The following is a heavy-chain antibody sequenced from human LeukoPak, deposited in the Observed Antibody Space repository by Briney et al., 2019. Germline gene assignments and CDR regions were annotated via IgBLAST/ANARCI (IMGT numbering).Heavy chain of an antibody. CDR3: GKYIIGLVNDY. CDR2: IIWNSGSI. CDR1: GLTFYNYA. D-gene: IGHD2-15*01. V-gene: IGHV3-9*01. J-gene: IGHJ4*02. Sequence: SLRISCAASGLTFYNYAMKWVRRAAGKGVEWVSGIIWNSGSIGYSDSVKGGFTISRENNKKNLYLQKKSMRGEDKALYYYGKYIIGLVNDYWGQGTLFTVSS.